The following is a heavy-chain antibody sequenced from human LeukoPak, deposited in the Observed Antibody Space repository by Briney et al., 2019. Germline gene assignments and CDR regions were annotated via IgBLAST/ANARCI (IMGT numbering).Heavy chain of an antibody. J-gene: IGHJ4*02. Sequence: GGSLRLSCAASGFTFSSYWMHWVRQVPGKGLVTVSRINFDGSSTTYADSVKGRFTISRDNAKNTLYLQVHSLRAEDTAVYFCARGYINYVDYWGQGTLVTVSS. CDR2: INFDGSST. V-gene: IGHV3-74*01. CDR1: GFTFSSYW. CDR3: ARGYINYVDY. D-gene: IGHD5-24*01.